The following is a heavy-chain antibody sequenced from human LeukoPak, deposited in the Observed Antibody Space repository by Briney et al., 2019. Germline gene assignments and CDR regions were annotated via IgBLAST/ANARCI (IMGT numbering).Heavy chain of an antibody. V-gene: IGHV4-39*07. J-gene: IGHJ4*02. CDR1: GGSISSSGYY. D-gene: IGHD1-14*01. CDR3: ARWAPGGSHEC. Sequence: SESLSLTCTVTGGSISSSGYYWAWIRQPPGKGLERIGSVYSSGSTYYNPSFKSRVTISIDTSKNQFSMNLRSVTAADTAVYFCARWAPGGSHECWGQGTLVTVSS. CDR2: VYSSGST.